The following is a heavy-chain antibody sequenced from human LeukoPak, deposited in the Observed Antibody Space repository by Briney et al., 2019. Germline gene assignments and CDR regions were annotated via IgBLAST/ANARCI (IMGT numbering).Heavy chain of an antibody. CDR1: GYTFTSYG. V-gene: IGHV1-18*01. Sequence: APVKVSCKASGYTFTSYGISWVRQAPGQGLEWMGWISAYNGNTNYAQKFQGRVTMTTDTSTSTAYMELRSLRSDDTAVYYCARDRARYCSGGSCYESDYWGQGTLVTVSS. J-gene: IGHJ4*02. CDR2: ISAYNGNT. CDR3: ARDRARYCSGGSCYESDY. D-gene: IGHD2-15*01.